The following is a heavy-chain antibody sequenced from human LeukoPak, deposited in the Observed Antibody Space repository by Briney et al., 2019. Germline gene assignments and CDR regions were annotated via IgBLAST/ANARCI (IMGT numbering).Heavy chain of an antibody. V-gene: IGHV3-7*01. CDR1: GFTFNKYW. D-gene: IGHD3-10*01. J-gene: IGHJ4*02. Sequence: PGGSLRLSCAASGFTFNKYWLTWVRQAPGKGLEWVANINQDDSQIYYLESVEGRFTITRDNAKNSLHLQMNSLRAEDTAVYYCARGYYYSWTYYLSFFDYWGQGTLVTVSS. CDR3: ARGYYYSWTYYLSFFDY. CDR2: INQDDSQI.